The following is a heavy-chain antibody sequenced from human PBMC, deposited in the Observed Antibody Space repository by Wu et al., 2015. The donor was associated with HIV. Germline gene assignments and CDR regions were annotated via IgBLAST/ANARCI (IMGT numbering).Heavy chain of an antibody. CDR1: GYTLTDYY. CDR2: INPDSGGT. J-gene: IGHJ4*02. Sequence: QVHLVQSGAEVKKPGASVKVSCKASGYTLTDYYLHWVRQAPGQGLEWMGWINPDSGGTKFAQKFQGRVTLTRDTSTSTAYMELSRLRSDDTAVYYCARGNPMTTYSYELDYWGQGTLVTVSX. CDR3: ARGNPMTTYSYELDY. D-gene: IGHD5-18*01. V-gene: IGHV1-2*02.